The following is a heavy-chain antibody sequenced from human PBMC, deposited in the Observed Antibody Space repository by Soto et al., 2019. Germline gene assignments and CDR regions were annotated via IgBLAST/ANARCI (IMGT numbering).Heavy chain of an antibody. CDR3: ARAPIDFWSGRHDY. J-gene: IGHJ4*02. CDR2: ISAYNGNT. V-gene: IGHV1-18*01. Sequence: QVQRVQSGAEVKKPGASVKVSCKASGYTFASYGISWVRQAPGQGLEWMGWISAYNGNTNYAQKLQGRVTMTTDTXXSTAYMELRSLRSDDTAVYYCARAPIDFWSGRHDYWGQGTLVTVSS. CDR1: GYTFASYG. D-gene: IGHD3-3*01.